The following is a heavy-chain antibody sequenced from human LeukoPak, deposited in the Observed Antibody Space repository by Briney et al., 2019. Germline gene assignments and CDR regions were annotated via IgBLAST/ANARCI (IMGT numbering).Heavy chain of an antibody. J-gene: IGHJ4*02. V-gene: IGHV3-74*01. CDR3: ARGAPYGDYFDY. CDR2: INSDESST. D-gene: IGHD4-17*01. Sequence: PGGSRRLSCAASRFTFSNYWMHWVRQAPGKGLVWVSRINSDESSTNYADSVKGRFTISRDNAKNTLYLQMNSLRAEDTAVYYCARGAPYGDYFDYWGQGTLVTVSS. CDR1: RFTFSNYW.